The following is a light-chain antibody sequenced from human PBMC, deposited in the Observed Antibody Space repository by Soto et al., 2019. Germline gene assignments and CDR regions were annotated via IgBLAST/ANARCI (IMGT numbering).Light chain of an antibody. Sequence: QSVPTQPPSASGTPGQRVTISCSGSSSNIGSNYVFWYQHLPGTAPKLLIYRNNQRPSGVPDRFSGSKSGTSASLAISGLRSEDETDYYGAAWDDSLSGVVFGGGTKLTVL. J-gene: IGLJ2*01. V-gene: IGLV1-47*01. CDR2: RNN. CDR1: SSNIGSNY. CDR3: AAWDDSLSGVV.